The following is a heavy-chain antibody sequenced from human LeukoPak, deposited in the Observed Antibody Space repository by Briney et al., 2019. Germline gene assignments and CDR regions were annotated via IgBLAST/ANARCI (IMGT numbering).Heavy chain of an antibody. J-gene: IGHJ4*02. Sequence: ASVKVSCKASGYTFTSYYMHWVRQAPGQGLEWMGIINPSGGSTSYAQKFQGRVTMTRDTSTSTVYMGLSSLRSEDTAVYYCASASGGYYGSAYWGQGTLVTVSS. CDR1: GYTFTSYY. D-gene: IGHD3-10*01. CDR3: ASASGGYYGSAY. CDR2: INPSGGST. V-gene: IGHV1-46*01.